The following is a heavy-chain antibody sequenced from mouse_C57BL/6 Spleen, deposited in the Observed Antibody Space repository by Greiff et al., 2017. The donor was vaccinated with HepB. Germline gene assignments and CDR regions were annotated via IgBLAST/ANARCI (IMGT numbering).Heavy chain of an antibody. D-gene: IGHD4-1*01. CDR2: IDPSDSYT. CDR3: ARRELGRDAWFAY. CDR1: GYTFTSYW. V-gene: IGHV1-69*01. J-gene: IGHJ3*01. Sequence: KQSCKASGYTFTSYWMHWVKQRPGQGLEWIGEIDPSDSYTNYNQKFKGKSTLTVDKSSSTAYMQLSSLTSEDSAVYYCARRELGRDAWFAYWGQGTLVTVSA.